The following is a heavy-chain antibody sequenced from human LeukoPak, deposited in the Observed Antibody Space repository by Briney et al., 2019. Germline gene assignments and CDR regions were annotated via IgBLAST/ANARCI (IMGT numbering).Heavy chain of an antibody. Sequence: GGSLRLSCAASGFTFSRYWMHWVRQAPGKGLVWVARIRSDGTITSYADSVKGRFTISRDNAKNTLYLQMNSLRAEDTAVYYCAKLVTCFDYWGQGTLVTVSS. V-gene: IGHV3-74*01. CDR3: AKLVTCFDY. CDR1: GFTFSRYW. CDR2: IRSDGTIT. D-gene: IGHD4-23*01. J-gene: IGHJ4*02.